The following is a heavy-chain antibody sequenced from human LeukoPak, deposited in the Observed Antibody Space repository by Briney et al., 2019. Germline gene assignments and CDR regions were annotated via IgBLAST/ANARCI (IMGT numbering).Heavy chain of an antibody. Sequence: SETLSLTCIVPGGSISSSSYYWAWIRQSPGKGLEWIGTFSSGGSAYYDPSLTSRVSISKDTSDNQFSLRLYSVTAADTAVYYCARKQTGTMYDVWGQGTQVTVSS. CDR3: ARKQTGTMYDV. V-gene: IGHV4-39*07. J-gene: IGHJ4*02. D-gene: IGHD1-7*01. CDR1: GGSISSSSYY. CDR2: FSSGGSA.